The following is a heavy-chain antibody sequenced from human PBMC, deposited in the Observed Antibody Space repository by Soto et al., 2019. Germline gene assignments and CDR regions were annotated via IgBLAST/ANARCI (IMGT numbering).Heavy chain of an antibody. J-gene: IGHJ4*02. CDR1: GFRFGAYA. CDR3: AKVREDLVLLVALDS. CDR2: ISEDGSRK. V-gene: IGHV3-30*18. D-gene: IGHD5-12*01. Sequence: QVQLVESGGGVVQPGKFVRLSCAASGFRFGAYAMHWVRQAPGKGLEWVAVISEDGSRKYYRDSVKGRFTISRDNSKNTLFLQMDRLRLEDTAVYSCAKVREDLVLLVALDSWGQGTRVTVSS.